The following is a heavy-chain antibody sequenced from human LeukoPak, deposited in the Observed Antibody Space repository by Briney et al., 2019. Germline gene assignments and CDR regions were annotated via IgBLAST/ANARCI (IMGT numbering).Heavy chain of an antibody. CDR1: GGSISSYY. CDR3: ARETGYYYFDY. Sequence: KTSETLSLTCTVSGGSISSYYWSWIRQPQGKGLEWIGYIYYSGTTNYNPSLKSRVTLSVDTSKSQFSLKLSSVTAADTAVFYCARETGYYYFDYWGQGTLVTVSS. J-gene: IGHJ4*02. V-gene: IGHV4-59*01. CDR2: IYYSGTT. D-gene: IGHD3-9*01.